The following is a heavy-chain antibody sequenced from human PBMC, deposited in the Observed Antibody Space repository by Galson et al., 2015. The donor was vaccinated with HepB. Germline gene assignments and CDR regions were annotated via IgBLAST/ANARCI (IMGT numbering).Heavy chain of an antibody. CDR3: ARGSTGMAFDAFDI. D-gene: IGHD5-24*01. CDR1: GFSFTSYW. J-gene: IGHJ3*02. V-gene: IGHV5-51*03. CDR2: TYPGDPEP. Sequence: QSGAEVKKPGESLKISCKGSGFSFTSYWIGWVRQKPGKGLVWMVITYPGDPEPTHSTSFQGQVTISAHKSISTAYLQWSSLKASDTAMYYCARGSTGMAFDAFDIWGQGTMVTVSS.